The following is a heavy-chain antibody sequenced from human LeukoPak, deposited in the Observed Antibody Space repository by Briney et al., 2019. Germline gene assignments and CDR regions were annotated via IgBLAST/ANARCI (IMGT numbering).Heavy chain of an antibody. D-gene: IGHD3-10*01. CDR1: GFTFSSYA. J-gene: IGHJ4*02. Sequence: PGGSLRLSCAASGFTFSSYAMSWVRQAPGKGLEGVSDIGTTDVNTYYADSLQGRFTISRDNSTNTSDLQMSSLRAEDTALYYCAKDIMIWGVNSFDYWGQGTLVTVSS. CDR3: AKDIMIWGVNSFDY. CDR2: IGTTDVNT. V-gene: IGHV3-23*01.